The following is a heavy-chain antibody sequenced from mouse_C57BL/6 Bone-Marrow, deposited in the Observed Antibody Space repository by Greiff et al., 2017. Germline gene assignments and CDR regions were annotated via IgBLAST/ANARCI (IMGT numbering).Heavy chain of an antibody. J-gene: IGHJ3*01. CDR1: GYTFTSYG. D-gene: IGHD2-4*01. CDR2: IYPRSGNT. Sequence: VQLQQSGAELARPGASVKLSCKASGYTFTSYGISWVKQRTGQGLEWIGEIYPRSGNTYYNEKFKGKATLTADKSSSTAYMELRSLTSEDSAVYFCARSYDYDVLLFAYWGQGTLVTVSA. V-gene: IGHV1-81*01. CDR3: ARSYDYDVLLFAY.